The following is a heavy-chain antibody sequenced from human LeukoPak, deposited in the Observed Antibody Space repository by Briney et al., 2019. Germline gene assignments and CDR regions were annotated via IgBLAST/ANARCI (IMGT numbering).Heavy chain of an antibody. J-gene: IGHJ6*04. CDR1: GGSFSSHY. D-gene: IGHD6-19*01. CDR2: INPRGST. Sequence: SETLSLTCGVSGGSFSSHYWTWIRQPPGKGLEWIGEINPRGSTNHNPSLESRVTVSADTSRNQLSLSLTFVTAADSAVYFCARGLRQGSAWSWGPKEKSYQYMDVWGTGTTVIVSS. V-gene: IGHV4-34*01. CDR3: ARGLRQGSAWSWGPKEKSYQYMDV.